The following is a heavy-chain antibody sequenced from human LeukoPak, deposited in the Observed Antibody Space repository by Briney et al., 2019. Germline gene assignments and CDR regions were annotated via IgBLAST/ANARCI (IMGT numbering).Heavy chain of an antibody. D-gene: IGHD6-13*01. Sequence: ASVKVSCKPCGYIFTSYGLSWVRQAPGQGLEWMGWISAYNGNTNYAQKLQGRVTMTTDTSTSTAYMELRSLRSDDTAVYYCARDRRYSSSWYAPSGAEYFQHWGQGTLVTVSS. V-gene: IGHV1-18*01. CDR3: ARDRRYSSSWYAPSGAEYFQH. CDR2: ISAYNGNT. J-gene: IGHJ1*01. CDR1: GYIFTSYG.